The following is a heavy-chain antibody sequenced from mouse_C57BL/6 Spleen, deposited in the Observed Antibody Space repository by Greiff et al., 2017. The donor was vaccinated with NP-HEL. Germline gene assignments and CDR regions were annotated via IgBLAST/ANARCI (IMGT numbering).Heavy chain of an antibody. J-gene: IGHJ4*01. CDR3: ARDREERLRADAMDY. CDR1: GFTFSSYA. V-gene: IGHV5-4*01. Sequence: EVMLVESGGGLVKPGGSLKLSCAASGFTFSSYAMSWVRQTPEKRLEWVATISDGGSYTYYPDNVKGRFTISRDNAKNNLYLQMSHLKSEDTAMYYWARDREERLRADAMDYWGQRTSVTVSS. D-gene: IGHD2-2*01. CDR2: ISDGGSYT.